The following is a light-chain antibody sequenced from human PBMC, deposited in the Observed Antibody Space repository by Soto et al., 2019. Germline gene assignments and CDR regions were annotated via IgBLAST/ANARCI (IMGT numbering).Light chain of an antibody. CDR2: EVS. V-gene: IGLV2-14*01. CDR3: SSYSISTAYL. J-gene: IGLJ1*01. CDR1: SSDVGYYNY. Sequence: QSALTQPASVSGSPGQSISISCAGASSDVGYYNYVSWYQQRPGKAPKLMIYEVSNRPSGVSYRFSGSKSGNTASLTISGLQAEDEADYFCSSYSISTAYLFGTGTKLTVL.